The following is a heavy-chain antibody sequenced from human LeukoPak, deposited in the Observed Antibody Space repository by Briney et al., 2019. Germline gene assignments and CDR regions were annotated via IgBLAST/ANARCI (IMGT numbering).Heavy chain of an antibody. CDR3: ARDSGYYYRY. V-gene: IGHV1-2*02. CDR1: GYTFTGYY. J-gene: IGHJ4*02. Sequence: ASVKVSCKASGYTFTGYYMHWVRQAPGQGLEWMGWINPNSGGTNYAQKFQGRVTMTRDTSISTACMELSRLRSDDAAVYYCARDSGYYYRYWGQGTLVTVSS. D-gene: IGHD3-22*01. CDR2: INPNSGGT.